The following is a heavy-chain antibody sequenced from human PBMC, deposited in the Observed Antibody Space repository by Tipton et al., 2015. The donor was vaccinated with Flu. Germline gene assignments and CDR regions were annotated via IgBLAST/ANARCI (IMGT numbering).Heavy chain of an antibody. CDR3: ARALNSGREYTFDI. CDR2: INHSGST. J-gene: IGHJ3*02. CDR1: GGSFSGYY. Sequence: TLSLTCAVYGGSFSGYYWSWIRQPPGKGLEWIGEINHSGSTNYNPSLKSRVTISVDTSKNQFSLKLSSVTAADTAVYYCARALNSGREYTFDIWGRGTVVTVSS. V-gene: IGHV4-34*01. D-gene: IGHD1-26*01.